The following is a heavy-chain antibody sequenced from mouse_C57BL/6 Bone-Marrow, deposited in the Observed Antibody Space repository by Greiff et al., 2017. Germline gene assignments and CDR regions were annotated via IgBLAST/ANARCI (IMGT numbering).Heavy chain of an antibody. J-gene: IGHJ2*01. D-gene: IGHD1-2*01. CDR3: ARGLLRPGGY. V-gene: IGHV3-6*01. Sequence: EVQLQQSGPGLVKPSQSLSLTCSVTGYSITSGYYWNWIRQFPGNKLEWMGYLSYDGSNNYNPSLKNRISITRDTAKNQFFLKLHSVTTEDTATYYCARGLLRPGGYWGQGTTLTVSS. CDR1: GYSITSGYY. CDR2: LSYDGSN.